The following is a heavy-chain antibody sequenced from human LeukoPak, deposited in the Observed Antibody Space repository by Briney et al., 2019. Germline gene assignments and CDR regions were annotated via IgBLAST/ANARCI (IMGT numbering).Heavy chain of an antibody. CDR1: GFTFSSYS. CDR3: ARDRQRHYYGSGSYYNVPPDY. V-gene: IGHV3-21*01. Sequence: PGGSLRLSCAASGFTFSSYSMNWVRQAPGKGLEWVSSISSSSSYIYYADSVKGRFTISRDNAKNSLYLQMNSPRAEDTAVYYCARDRQRHYYGSGSYYNVPPDYWGQGTLVTVSS. J-gene: IGHJ4*02. CDR2: ISSSSSYI. D-gene: IGHD3-10*01.